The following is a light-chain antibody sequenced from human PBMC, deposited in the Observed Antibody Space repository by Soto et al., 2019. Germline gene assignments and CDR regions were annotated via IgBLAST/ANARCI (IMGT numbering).Light chain of an antibody. J-gene: IGKJ3*01. CDR3: LQHNSYPFT. CDR1: QGVRSS. Sequence: DIQMTQSPSSLSASAGDRVTITCRASQGVRSSLDWYQQKPGKAPKRLIYEISSLQSGVPSRFSGSGSWTEFTLTIGSLQPEDFATYYCLQHNSYPFTFGPGTKVDIK. CDR2: EIS. V-gene: IGKV1-17*01.